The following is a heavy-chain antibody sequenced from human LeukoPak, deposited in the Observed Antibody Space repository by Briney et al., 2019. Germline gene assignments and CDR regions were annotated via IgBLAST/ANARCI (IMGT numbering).Heavy chain of an antibody. D-gene: IGHD6-6*01. CDR1: GFTFSSYS. CDR3: ARDHQVSYFDL. CDR2: ISDDGSNE. V-gene: IGHV3-30*04. J-gene: IGHJ4*02. Sequence: GGSLRLSCAASGFTFSSYSMHWVRQAPGKGLEWVALISDDGSNEQFVDSVKGRFTVSRDSSKNTVYLQMNSLRAEDTAMYYCARDHQVSYFDLWGQGTLVTVSS.